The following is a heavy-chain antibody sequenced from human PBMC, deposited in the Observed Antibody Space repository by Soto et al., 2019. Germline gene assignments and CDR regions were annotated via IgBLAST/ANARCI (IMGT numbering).Heavy chain of an antibody. V-gene: IGHV2-5*02. D-gene: IGHD3-22*01. Sequence: QITLKESGPTLVKPTQTLTLTCAFSGFSLETSGMGMSWIRQPPGKALEWLALICWADDKRYSPSLKNRPTITKDTSKDPVVLTLTNVDPVDTATYYCAHALDHYDNSGHYTCWYFDLWGRGTPVTVSS. CDR3: AHALDHYDNSGHYTCWYFDL. J-gene: IGHJ2*01. CDR2: ICWADDK. CDR1: GFSLETSGMG.